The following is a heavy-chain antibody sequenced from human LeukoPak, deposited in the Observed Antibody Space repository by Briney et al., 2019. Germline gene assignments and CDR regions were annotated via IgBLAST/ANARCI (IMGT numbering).Heavy chain of an antibody. V-gene: IGHV3-48*03. CDR2: ISSSGSTI. D-gene: IGHD5-24*01. Sequence: GGSLRLSCAASGFTFSSYEMNWVRQALGKGLEWVSYISSSGSTIYYADSVKGRFTISRDNAKNSLYLQMNSLRAEDTAVYYCARESRTTISPKLDYWGQGTLVTVSS. CDR3: ARESRTTISPKLDY. CDR1: GFTFSSYE. J-gene: IGHJ4*02.